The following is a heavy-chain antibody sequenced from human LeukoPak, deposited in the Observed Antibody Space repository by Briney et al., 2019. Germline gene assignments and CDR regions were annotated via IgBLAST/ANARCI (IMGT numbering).Heavy chain of an antibody. CDR1: GGSISSGSYY. Sequence: PSQTLSLTCTVSGGSISSGSYYWSWIRQPAGKGLEWIGYIYHSGSTYYNPSLKSRVTISVDRSKNQFSLKLSSVTAADTAMYYCARAPNTIFGVVVYFDYWGQGTLVTVSS. CDR2: IYHSGST. J-gene: IGHJ4*02. D-gene: IGHD3-3*01. V-gene: IGHV4-30-2*02. CDR3: ARAPNTIFGVVVYFDY.